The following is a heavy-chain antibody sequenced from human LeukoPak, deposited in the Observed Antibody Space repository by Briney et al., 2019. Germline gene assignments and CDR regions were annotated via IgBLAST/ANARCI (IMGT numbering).Heavy chain of an antibody. CDR2: IYTSGST. J-gene: IGHJ2*01. CDR1: GGSISSGSYY. V-gene: IGHV4-61*02. Sequence: PSQTLSLTCTVSGGSISSGSYYWSWIRQPAGKGLEWIGRIYTSGSTNYNPSLKSRVTMSVDTSKNQFSLKLSSVTAADTAVYYCARDPFSAWYFDLWGRGTLVTVSS. CDR3: ARDPFSAWYFDL.